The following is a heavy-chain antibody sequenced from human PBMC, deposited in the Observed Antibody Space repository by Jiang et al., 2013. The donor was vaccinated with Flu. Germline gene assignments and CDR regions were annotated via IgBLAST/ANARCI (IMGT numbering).Heavy chain of an antibody. CDR1: GFTFSNYA. CDR3: ARDLASHYDDSGYYFTN. CDR2: ISGIGGST. Sequence: VQLVESGGGLVQPGGSLRLSCAASGFTFSNYAMNWVRQAPGKGLEWVSGISGIGGSTYYADSVKGRFIVSRDNSKNTLLLQMNSLRAEDTAVYYCARDLASHYDDSGYYFTNWGPGTLVTASS. V-gene: IGHV3-23*04. J-gene: IGHJ4*02. D-gene: IGHD3-22*01.